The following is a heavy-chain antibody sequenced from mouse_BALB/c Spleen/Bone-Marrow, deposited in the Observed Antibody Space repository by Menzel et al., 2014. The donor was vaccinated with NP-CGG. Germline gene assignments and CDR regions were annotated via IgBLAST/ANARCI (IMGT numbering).Heavy chain of an antibody. D-gene: IGHD2-10*01. CDR3: TRRSLLSDYYSMDY. CDR1: GYTFTSYY. J-gene: IGHJ4*01. Sequence: QVQLQQPGAELVKPGASVKLSCKASGYTFTSYYLYWVKQRPGQGLEWIGEINPSNGGTNFNERFKSKASLTVDKSSSTAYMQPNSLTSEDSAVYYCTRRSLLSDYYSMDYWGQGTSVTVSS. CDR2: INPSNGGT. V-gene: IGHV1S81*02.